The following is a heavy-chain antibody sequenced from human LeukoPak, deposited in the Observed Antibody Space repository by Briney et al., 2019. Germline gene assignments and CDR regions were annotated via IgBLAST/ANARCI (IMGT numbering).Heavy chain of an antibody. Sequence: GGSLRLSCAASGFTFSSYGMHWVRQAPGKGLEWVAFIRYDGSNKYYADSVKGRFTTSRDNSKNTLYLQMNSLRAEDTAVYYCAREAAAAGTGSGPFDYWGQGTLVTVSS. CDR1: GFTFSSYG. J-gene: IGHJ4*02. D-gene: IGHD6-13*01. CDR3: AREAAAAGTGSGPFDY. V-gene: IGHV3-30*02. CDR2: IRYDGSNK.